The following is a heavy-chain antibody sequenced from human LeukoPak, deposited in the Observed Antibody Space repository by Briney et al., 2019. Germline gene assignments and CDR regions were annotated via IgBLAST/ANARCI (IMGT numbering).Heavy chain of an antibody. CDR1: GFTFDDYA. CDR2: ISWNSGSM. V-gene: IGHV3-9*01. J-gene: IGHJ4*02. Sequence: PGGSLRLSCAASGFTFDDYAMHWVRQAPGKGLEWVSGISWNSGSMGYADSVKGRFTISRDNAKNSLYLQMNSLRAEDTALYYCAKDHYDFWSGPFDYWGQGTLVTVSS. CDR3: AKDHYDFWSGPFDY. D-gene: IGHD3-3*01.